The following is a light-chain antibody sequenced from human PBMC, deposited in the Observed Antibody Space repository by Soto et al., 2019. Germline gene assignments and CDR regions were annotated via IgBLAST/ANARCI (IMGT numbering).Light chain of an antibody. CDR1: QGSSSY. CDR2: APH. Sequence: DIQLTQSPSFLSASVGDRVTITCRARQGSSSYLAWYQQKTGKAPKLLIYAPHTLQSGVPSRFSGSGSGTEFTLTINSLQPEDFATYYCQQLNSDPLTFGGGTKVEIK. V-gene: IGKV1-9*01. J-gene: IGKJ4*01. CDR3: QQLNSDPLT.